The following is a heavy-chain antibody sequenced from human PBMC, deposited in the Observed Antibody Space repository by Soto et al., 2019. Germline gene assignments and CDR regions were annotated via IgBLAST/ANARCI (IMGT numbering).Heavy chain of an antibody. CDR3: ARLQLVQKVIDY. CDR1: GDSISTYY. CDR2: IFYSGGT. J-gene: IGHJ4*02. D-gene: IGHD1-1*01. V-gene: IGHV4-59*01. Sequence: SETLSLTCTVSGDSISTYYWSWIRQPPGKGLQWIGYIFYSGGTAYNPSLKSRVTISLDMSKKQISLKLSSVTTADTATYFCARLQLVQKVIDYWGQGXLVTVPS.